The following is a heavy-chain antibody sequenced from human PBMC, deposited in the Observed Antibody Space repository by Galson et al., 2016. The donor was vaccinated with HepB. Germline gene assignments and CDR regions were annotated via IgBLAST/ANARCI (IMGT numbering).Heavy chain of an antibody. Sequence: LRLSCAASGFTFSIYSMNWVRQAPGKGLEWVSYITGSGNTVYYADSVKGRFSISRDNAEHSLYLKMNSLRDEDTAVYYCARDGRNAWWDYWGQGTLVTVSS. V-gene: IGHV3-48*02. CDR3: ARDGRNAWWDY. CDR2: ITGSGNTV. D-gene: IGHD2-15*01. J-gene: IGHJ4*02. CDR1: GFTFSIYS.